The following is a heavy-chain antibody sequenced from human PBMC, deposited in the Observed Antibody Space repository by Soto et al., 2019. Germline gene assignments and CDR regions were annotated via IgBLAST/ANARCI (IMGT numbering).Heavy chain of an antibody. CDR2: INPKTGDT. CDR3: ARITWGRDHYYGMDV. Sequence: QVQLVQSGAEVKKPGASVKVSCTASGYTFSDYYMHWVRQAPGQGLEWMAWINPKTGDTNYAQKFQGRVTVTRDTSISTVYMEMSRLSSDDTAVYYCARITWGRDHYYGMDVWGQGTTVTVSS. V-gene: IGHV1-2*02. J-gene: IGHJ6*02. CDR1: GYTFSDYY. D-gene: IGHD1-26*01.